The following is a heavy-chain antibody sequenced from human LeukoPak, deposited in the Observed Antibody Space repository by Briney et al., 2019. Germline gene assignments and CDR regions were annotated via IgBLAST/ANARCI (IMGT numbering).Heavy chain of an antibody. J-gene: IGHJ4*02. Sequence: SETLSLTCTVSGGSISSYYWSWIRQPPGKGLEWIGHIYYSGSTNYNPSLRSRVTISVDTSKNQFSLKLSSVTAADTAVYYCARAAAAARLFEDYWGQGTLVTVSS. V-gene: IGHV4-59*01. CDR2: IYYSGST. D-gene: IGHD6-13*01. CDR3: ARAAAAARLFEDY. CDR1: GGSISSYY.